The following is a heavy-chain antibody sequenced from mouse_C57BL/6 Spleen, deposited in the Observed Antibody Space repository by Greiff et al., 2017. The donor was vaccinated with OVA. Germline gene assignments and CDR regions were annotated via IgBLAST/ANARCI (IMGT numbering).Heavy chain of an antibody. Sequence: QVQLKESGAELVKPGASVKISCKASGYAFSSYWMNWVKQRPGKGLEWIGQISPGDGDTNYNGKFKGKATLTADKSSSTAYMQLSSLTSEDSAVYFCARRNYYGSSYGFDYWGQGTTLTVSS. CDR1: GYAFSSYW. D-gene: IGHD1-1*01. J-gene: IGHJ2*01. CDR3: ARRNYYGSSYGFDY. V-gene: IGHV1-80*01. CDR2: ISPGDGDT.